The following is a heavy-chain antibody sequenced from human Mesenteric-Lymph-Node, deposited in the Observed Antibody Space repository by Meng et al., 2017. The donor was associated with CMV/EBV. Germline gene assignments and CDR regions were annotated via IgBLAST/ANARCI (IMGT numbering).Heavy chain of an antibody. J-gene: IGHJ5*02. D-gene: IGHD2-15*01. V-gene: IGHV4-4*01. CDR2: ISHSGGS. Sequence: LTCACAGACIGRGLGWNWVGQPAGEGRGGLGEISHSGGSKYKSSLQNRISISAHMTKNRISLILTSETAAETGVYFCARSPGWYSLDPWGQGILVTVSS. CDR1: GACIGRGLG. CDR3: ARSPGWYSLDP.